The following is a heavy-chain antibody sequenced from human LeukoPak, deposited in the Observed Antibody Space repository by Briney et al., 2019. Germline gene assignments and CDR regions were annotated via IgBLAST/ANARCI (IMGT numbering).Heavy chain of an antibody. Sequence: SETLSLTCTVSGGSISSYYWSWIRQPPGKGLEWIGYIYYSGSTNYNPSLKSRVTISVDTSKNQFSLKLRSVTAADTAVYYCARDRNLYYYYYMDVWGKGTTVTISS. J-gene: IGHJ6*03. D-gene: IGHD1-14*01. V-gene: IGHV4-59*12. CDR2: IYYSGST. CDR1: GGSISSYY. CDR3: ARDRNLYYYYYMDV.